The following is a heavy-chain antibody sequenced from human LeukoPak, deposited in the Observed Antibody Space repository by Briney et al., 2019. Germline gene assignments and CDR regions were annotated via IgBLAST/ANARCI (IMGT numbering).Heavy chain of an antibody. V-gene: IGHV1-8*01. J-gene: IGHJ5*02. D-gene: IGHD2-2*01. CDR2: MNPNSVNT. Sequence: ASVKVSCKASGYTFTSYDINWVRQATGQGLEWMGWMNPNSVNTGYAQKFQGRVTMTRNTSISTAYMELSSLRSEDTAVYYCAREGDRYCSSTSCYEYNWFDPWGQGTLVTVSS. CDR1: GYTFTSYD. CDR3: AREGDRYCSSTSCYEYNWFDP.